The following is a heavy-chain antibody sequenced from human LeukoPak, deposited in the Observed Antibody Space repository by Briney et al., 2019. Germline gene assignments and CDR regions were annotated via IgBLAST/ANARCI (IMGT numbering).Heavy chain of an antibody. Sequence: GGSLRLSCAASGFTFSSYGMHWVRQAPGKGLVWVSHISSDGRNTNYANSVKGRFTISRDNAKNTLYLQMNSLRAEDTAVYYCAKGYSGYESQWGQGTLVTVSS. CDR1: GFTFSSYG. D-gene: IGHD5-12*01. CDR2: ISSDGRNT. CDR3: AKGYSGYESQ. J-gene: IGHJ4*02. V-gene: IGHV3-74*01.